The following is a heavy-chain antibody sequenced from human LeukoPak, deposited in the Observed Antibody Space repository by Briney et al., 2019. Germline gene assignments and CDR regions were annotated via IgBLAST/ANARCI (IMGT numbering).Heavy chain of an antibody. CDR2: IAGSSGYI. CDR1: GFTFSSYN. V-gene: IGHV3-21*01. Sequence: AGGSLRLSCVASGFTFSSYNMHWVRQAPGKGLEWVSSIAGSSGYISYADSVKGRFTISRDNAKKSLYLQMTSLTAEDTAVYYCARDRGAYCGGDCYLGFDYWGRGTLVTVSS. D-gene: IGHD2-21*02. J-gene: IGHJ4*01. CDR3: ARDRGAYCGGDCYLGFDY.